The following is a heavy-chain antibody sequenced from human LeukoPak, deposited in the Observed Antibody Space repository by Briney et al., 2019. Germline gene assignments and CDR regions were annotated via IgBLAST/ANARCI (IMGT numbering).Heavy chain of an antibody. J-gene: IGHJ5*02. Sequence: SETLSLTCTVSGGSISSYYWSWIRQPPGKGLEWIGYIYYSGSTNYNPSLKSRVTISVDTSKNQFSLKLSSVTAADPAVYYCANAGNRYSGSWYFRANWFDPWGQGTLVTVSS. CDR2: IYYSGST. CDR1: GGSISSYY. CDR3: ANAGNRYSGSWYFRANWFDP. V-gene: IGHV4-59*01. D-gene: IGHD6-13*01.